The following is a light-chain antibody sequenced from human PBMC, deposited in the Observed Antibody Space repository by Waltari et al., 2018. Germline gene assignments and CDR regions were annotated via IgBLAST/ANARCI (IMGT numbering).Light chain of an antibody. Sequence: QSALTQPPSASGSPGQSVTISCTGTSSDVGGYNYVSWYQQHPGKAPKLMIYDVSKRPSGVPYRFSGSKSGNTASLTFSGLQAEDEADYYCSSYAGRNNLVFGGGTKLTVL. CDR3: SSYAGRNNLV. V-gene: IGLV2-8*01. CDR1: SSDVGGYNY. J-gene: IGLJ2*01. CDR2: DVS.